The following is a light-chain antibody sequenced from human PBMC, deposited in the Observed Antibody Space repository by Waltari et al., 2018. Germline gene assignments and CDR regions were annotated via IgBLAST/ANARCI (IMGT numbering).Light chain of an antibody. J-gene: IGKJ1*01. CDR2: ATS. Sequence: DIQMTQSPSSLSASVGDRVTITCRASQSVRNFVNWYQQEPGKAPKLLIYATSSLQTGVPSRFSGSGSGTDFTLSISSLQPEDFAIYFCQQGYMTPRTFGQGP. CDR1: QSVRNF. CDR3: QQGYMTPRT. V-gene: IGKV1-39*01.